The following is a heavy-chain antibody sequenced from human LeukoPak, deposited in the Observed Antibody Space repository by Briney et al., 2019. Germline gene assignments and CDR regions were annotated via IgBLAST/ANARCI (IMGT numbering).Heavy chain of an antibody. CDR3: TTDPEWVLYGSGSDSPQFDY. CDR1: GFTFSNAW. CDR2: IKSKTDGGTT. J-gene: IGHJ4*02. Sequence: GGSLRLSCAASGFTFSNAWMSWVRQAPGKGLEWVGRIKSKTDGGTTDYAAPVKGRFTISRDDSKNTLYLQMNSLKTEDTAVYYCTTDPEWVLYGSGSDSPQFDYWGQGTLVTVSS. V-gene: IGHV3-15*01. D-gene: IGHD3-10*01.